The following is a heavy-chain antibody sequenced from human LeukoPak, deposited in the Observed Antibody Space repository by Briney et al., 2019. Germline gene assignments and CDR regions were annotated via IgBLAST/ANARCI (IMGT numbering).Heavy chain of an antibody. CDR1: GFTINNNY. V-gene: IGHV3-53*04. D-gene: IGHD3-22*01. J-gene: IGHJ2*01. CDR3: ARVRFYYDSSGRSTWYFDL. CDR2: IYSGGST. Sequence: GGSLRLSCAASGFTINNNYMSWVRQAPGKGLEWVSAIYSGGSTYYADSVKGRFTISRHNSENTLYLQMNSLRAEDTAVYYCARVRFYYDSSGRSTWYFDLWGRGILVTVSS.